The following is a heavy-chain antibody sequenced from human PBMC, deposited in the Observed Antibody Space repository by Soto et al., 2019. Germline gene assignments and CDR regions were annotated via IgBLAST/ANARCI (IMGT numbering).Heavy chain of an antibody. CDR1: GGSFSGYY. J-gene: IGHJ5*02. D-gene: IGHD6-19*01. CDR2: INHSGST. CDR3: ARGSLRSSGWRLNT. V-gene: IGHV4-34*01. Sequence: ETLSLTCAVYGGSFSGYYWSWIRQPPGKGLEWIGEINHSGSTNYNPSLKSRVTISVDTSKNQFSLKLSSVTAADTAVYYCARGSLRSSGWRLNTWGQGTLVTVSS.